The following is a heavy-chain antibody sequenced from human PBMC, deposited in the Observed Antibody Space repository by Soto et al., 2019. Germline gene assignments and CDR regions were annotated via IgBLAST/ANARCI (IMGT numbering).Heavy chain of an antibody. CDR3: ARGASASGRDYLDY. V-gene: IGHV3-11*06. Sequence: SLRLSCTASGFIFSDYYISWVRQAPGRGLECLSYITPSSIYINYADSVKGRFTISRDNAKNSLFLQMNSLRADDTAVYYCARGASASGRDYLDYWGQGTLVTVSS. D-gene: IGHD3-10*01. J-gene: IGHJ4*02. CDR2: ITPSSIYI. CDR1: GFIFSDYY.